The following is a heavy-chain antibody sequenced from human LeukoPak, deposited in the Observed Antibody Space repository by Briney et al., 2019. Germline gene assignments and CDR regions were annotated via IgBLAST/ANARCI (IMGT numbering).Heavy chain of an antibody. J-gene: IGHJ4*02. D-gene: IGHD6-13*01. Sequence: PGRSLRLSCAASGFTFDDYAMHWVRQAPGKGLEWVSGISWNSGSIGYADSVKGRFTISRDNARNSLYLQMNSLRAEDTALYYCAKDGYSSSWHYFDYWGQGTLVTVSS. V-gene: IGHV3-9*01. CDR3: AKDGYSSSWHYFDY. CDR2: ISWNSGSI. CDR1: GFTFDDYA.